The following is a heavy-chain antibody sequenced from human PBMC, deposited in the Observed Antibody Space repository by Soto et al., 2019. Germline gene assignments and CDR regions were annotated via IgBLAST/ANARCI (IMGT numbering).Heavy chain of an antibody. Sequence: SVKFSCKAFGGSFSDYAISWVRQAPGQGLEWMGGIIPIVGTPNYAQKFQDRVTFTAHESTNTAYMELSRLTSEDTAVYYCARDRAPRGWSYLDLWGQGTQLTVSS. J-gene: IGHJ4*02. D-gene: IGHD2-15*01. CDR3: ARDRAPRGWSYLDL. V-gene: IGHV1-69*13. CDR2: IIPIVGTP. CDR1: GGSFSDYA.